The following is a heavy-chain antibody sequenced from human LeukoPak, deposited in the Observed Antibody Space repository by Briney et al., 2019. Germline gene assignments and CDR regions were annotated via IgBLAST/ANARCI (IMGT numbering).Heavy chain of an antibody. CDR1: GFTFSTYA. J-gene: IGHJ4*02. Sequence: PWGSLRLSCAASGFTFSTYAMSWVRQAPGKGLEWVSGISGSGGSTYYADSVKGRFTISRDNSKNTVYLQMNSLRAEDTAEYYCAKKGGGVSYYFDYWGQGTLVTVSS. CDR2: ISGSGGST. CDR3: AKKGGGVSYYFDY. V-gene: IGHV3-23*01. D-gene: IGHD3-16*01.